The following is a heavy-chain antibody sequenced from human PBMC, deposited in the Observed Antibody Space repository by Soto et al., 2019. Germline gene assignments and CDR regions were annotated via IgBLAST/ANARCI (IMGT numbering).Heavy chain of an antibody. V-gene: IGHV4-34*01. J-gene: IGHJ4*02. CDR2: INHSGST. CDR3: ARGGNGDYTDY. D-gene: IGHD1-1*01. Sequence: QVQLQQWGAGLLKPSETLSLTCAVYGGSFSGYYWSWIRQPPGKGLEWIGEINHSGSTNYNPSLKSRVTISVDTSKNQFSLKLSSVTAADTAVYYCARGGNGDYTDYWGQGTLVTVSS. CDR1: GGSFSGYY.